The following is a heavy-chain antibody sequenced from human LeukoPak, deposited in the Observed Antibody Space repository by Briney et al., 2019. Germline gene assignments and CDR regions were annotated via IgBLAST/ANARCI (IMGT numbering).Heavy chain of an antibody. D-gene: IGHD3-10*01. V-gene: IGHV4-34*01. J-gene: IGHJ4*02. CDR1: GGSFSGYY. CDR3: ARSIARYYYGSGSYYDY. CDR2: INHSGST. Sequence: PSETLSLTCAVYGGSFSGYYWSWIRQPPGKGLERIGEINHSGSTNYNPSLKSRVTISVDTSKNQFSLKLSSVTAADTAVYYCARSIARYYYGSGSYYDYWGQGTLVTVSS.